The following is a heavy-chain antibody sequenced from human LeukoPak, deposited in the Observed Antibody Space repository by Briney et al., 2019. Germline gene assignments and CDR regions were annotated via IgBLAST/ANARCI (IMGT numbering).Heavy chain of an antibody. J-gene: IGHJ4*02. CDR2: ISAYNGNT. CDR3: ARDVDIVGATTDFDY. D-gene: IGHD1-26*01. CDR1: GYTFTSYG. Sequence: ASVKVSCKASGYTFTSYGISWVRQAPGQGLEWMGWISAYNGNTNYAQKLQGRVTMTTDTSTSTAYMELRSLRSDDTAVYYCARDVDIVGATTDFDYWGQGTLVTVSS. V-gene: IGHV1-18*01.